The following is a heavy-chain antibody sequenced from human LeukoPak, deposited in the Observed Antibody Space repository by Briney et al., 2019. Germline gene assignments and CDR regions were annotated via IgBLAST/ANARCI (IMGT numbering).Heavy chain of an antibody. V-gene: IGHV3-73*01. Sequence: PGGSLRLSCAASGFTFSGSAIHWVRQASGKGLEWVGRIRSKADNYATEYAASVKGRFIISRDNSKNTLYLQMNSLRAEDTAVYYCAKAESAYYDFWSGLYYFDYWGQGTLVTVSS. D-gene: IGHD3-3*01. J-gene: IGHJ4*02. CDR1: GFTFSGSA. CDR2: IRSKADNYAT. CDR3: AKAESAYYDFWSGLYYFDY.